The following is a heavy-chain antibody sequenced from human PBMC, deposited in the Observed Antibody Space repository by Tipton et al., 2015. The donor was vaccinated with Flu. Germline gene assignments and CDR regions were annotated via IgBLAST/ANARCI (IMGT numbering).Heavy chain of an antibody. CDR2: IYYSGST. D-gene: IGHD4-11*01. CDR3: GRGTTASLRGGNWFDP. CDR1: GGSISSSSYY. J-gene: IGHJ5*02. V-gene: IGHV4-39*07. Sequence: TLSLTCTVSGGSISSSSYYWGWIRQPPGKGLEWIGSIYYSGSTYYNPSLKSRVTISVDTSKNQFSLKLSSVTAADTAVYYCGRGTTASLRGGNWFDPWGQGTLVPVSS.